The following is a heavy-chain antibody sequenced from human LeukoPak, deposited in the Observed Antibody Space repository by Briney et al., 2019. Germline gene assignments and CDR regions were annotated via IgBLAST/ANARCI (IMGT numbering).Heavy chain of an antibody. J-gene: IGHJ4*02. V-gene: IGHV3-23*01. D-gene: IGHD2-2*01. Sequence: PGGSLRLSCAASGFTFSSYAMNWVRQAPGKGLEWVSAISDGGESTYYADSVKGRFTMSRDNSKSTLYLEMNSLRAEDTAIYYCAKGEGGFCSSTSCSTFFDYWGQRTLVTVSS. CDR1: GFTFSSYA. CDR3: AKGEGGFCSSTSCSTFFDY. CDR2: ISDGGEST.